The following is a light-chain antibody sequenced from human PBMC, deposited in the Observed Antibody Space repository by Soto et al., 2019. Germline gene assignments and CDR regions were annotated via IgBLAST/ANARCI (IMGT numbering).Light chain of an antibody. V-gene: IGLV3-21*02. CDR3: HVWHTSPDLVV. CDR1: SIGSKS. Sequence: SYELTQPPSVSVAPGQTARITCGGDSIGSKSVYWYQQRPGQAPVLVVYDDRHRPSGIPERFSGSNSGSTATLTINRVEAGDEADYYCHVWHTSPDLVVLGGGTKLTVL. CDR2: DDR. J-gene: IGLJ2*01.